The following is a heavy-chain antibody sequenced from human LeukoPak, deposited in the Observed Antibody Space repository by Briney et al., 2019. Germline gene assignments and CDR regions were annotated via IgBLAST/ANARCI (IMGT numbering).Heavy chain of an antibody. CDR1: GGSISPYF. V-gene: IGHV4-59*01. J-gene: IGHJ5*02. CDR2: ISYTGST. Sequence: PSETLSLTCTVSGGSISPYFWSWMRQTPGKGLEWIGYISYTGSTNYNPALKSRVSISVDTSKNQFSLQLTSVTAADTAVYYCARDDYRGVTNFDPWGQGTLVTVSS. D-gene: IGHD3-10*01. CDR3: ARDDYRGVTNFDP.